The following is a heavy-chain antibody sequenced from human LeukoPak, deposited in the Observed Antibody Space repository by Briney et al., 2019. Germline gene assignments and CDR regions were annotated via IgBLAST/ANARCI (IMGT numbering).Heavy chain of an antibody. Sequence: KPSETLSLTCTVSGGSISSYYWSWIRQPAGKGLEWIGRIYTSGSTNYNASPKSRVSMSVDTSKNQFSLKLSSVTAADTAVFYCARENSGSYREFDYWGQGTLVTVSS. D-gene: IGHD1-26*01. V-gene: IGHV4-4*07. CDR1: GGSISSYY. CDR2: IYTSGST. CDR3: ARENSGSYREFDY. J-gene: IGHJ4*02.